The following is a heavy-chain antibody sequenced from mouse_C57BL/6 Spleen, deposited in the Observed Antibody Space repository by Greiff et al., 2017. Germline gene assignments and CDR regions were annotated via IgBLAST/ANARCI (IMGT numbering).Heavy chain of an antibody. Sequence: QVQLQQSGAELVRPGTSVKVSCKASGYAFTNYLIEWVKQRPGQGLEWIGVINPGSGGTNYNEKFKGKATLTADKSSSTAYMQLSSLTSEDSAVXFCARNYYGSKVDYWGQGTTLTVSS. J-gene: IGHJ2*01. CDR2: INPGSGGT. CDR3: ARNYYGSKVDY. V-gene: IGHV1-54*01. CDR1: GYAFTNYL. D-gene: IGHD1-1*01.